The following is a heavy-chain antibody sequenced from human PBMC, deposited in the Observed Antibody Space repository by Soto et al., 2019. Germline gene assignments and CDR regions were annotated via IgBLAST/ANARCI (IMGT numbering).Heavy chain of an antibody. CDR3: AHRAVLCSGGTCYSHPFDS. Sequence: QITLKESGPTLVKPTQTLTLTCTFSGFSFNTTGVGVGWIRQPPGKALEWLAIIYLDDDKRYSPSLKSRLTITNDTSKNQVVLTVTNMDPVDTATYFCAHRAVLCSGGTCYSHPFDSWGQGTLVTVSS. CDR2: IYLDDDK. J-gene: IGHJ4*02. CDR1: GFSFNTTGVG. V-gene: IGHV2-5*02. D-gene: IGHD2-15*01.